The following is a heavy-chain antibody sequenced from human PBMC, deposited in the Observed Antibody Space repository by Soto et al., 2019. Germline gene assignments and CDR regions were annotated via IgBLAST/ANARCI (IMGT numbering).Heavy chain of an antibody. Sequence: SVKVSCKASGDTFSTYTITWMRQAPGQGLEWMGGIIPRSATSNYAQKFQGRVTITADESASTAYMELSSMRSEDTAVYYCARSTILCNCSAPSGLYTLFLLSSRQNSRASVKVSCKASGYIFTDYYM. CDR1: GDTFSTYT. D-gene: IGHD3-9*01. J-gene: IGHJ6*03. CDR2: IIPRSATS. V-gene: IGHV1-69*13. CDR3: ARSTILCNCSAPSGLYTLFLLSSRQNSRASVKVSCKASGYIFTDYYM.